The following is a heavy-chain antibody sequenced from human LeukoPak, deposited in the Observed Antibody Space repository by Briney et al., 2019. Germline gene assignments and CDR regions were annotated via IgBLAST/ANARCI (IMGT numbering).Heavy chain of an antibody. V-gene: IGHV4-34*01. CDR1: GGSFSGYY. CDR3: ARGLPPIVLVPAATRKRYYFDY. J-gene: IGHJ4*02. CDR2: INHSGST. D-gene: IGHD2-2*01. Sequence: PSETLSLTCAVYGGSFSGYYWSWIRQPPGKGLEWIGEINHSGSTNYNPSLKSRVTISVDTSKNQFSLKLSSVTAADTAVYYCARGLPPIVLVPAATRKRYYFDYWGQGTLVTVSS.